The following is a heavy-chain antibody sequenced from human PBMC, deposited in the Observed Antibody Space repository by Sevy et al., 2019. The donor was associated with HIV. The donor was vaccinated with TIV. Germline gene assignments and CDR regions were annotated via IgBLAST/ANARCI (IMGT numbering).Heavy chain of an antibody. CDR2: ISSRSSYI. CDR3: VRAVDYYDSGGLYY. J-gene: IGHJ4*02. D-gene: IGHD3-22*01. CDR1: GFTFSDYD. Sequence: GGSLRLSCAASGFTFSDYDMNWVRQAPGKGLEWVSFISSRSSYIYYADSLKGRVTISRDNAYNSLFLQMHSLRAEETAVYYCVRAVDYYDSGGLYYWGQGALVTVSS. V-gene: IGHV3-21*05.